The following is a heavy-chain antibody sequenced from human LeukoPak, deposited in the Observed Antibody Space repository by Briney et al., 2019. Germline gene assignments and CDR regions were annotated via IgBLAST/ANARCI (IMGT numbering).Heavy chain of an antibody. V-gene: IGHV3-66*01. CDR1: GFTVSSSY. CDR2: IYSGGTT. CDR3: ARAMVKLASYYFDY. Sequence: GGSLRLSCTGSGFTVSSSYMSWVRQTPGKGLEWVSGIYSGGTTYYADSVKGRVTISRDGSKNTVYLQMNSLRAEDTAVYYCARAMVKLASYYFDYWGQGTLVTVSS. D-gene: IGHD5-18*01. J-gene: IGHJ4*02.